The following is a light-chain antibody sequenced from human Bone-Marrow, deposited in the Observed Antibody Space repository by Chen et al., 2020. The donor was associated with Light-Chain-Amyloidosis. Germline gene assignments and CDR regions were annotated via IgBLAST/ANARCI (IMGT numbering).Light chain of an antibody. V-gene: IGKV3-20*01. J-gene: IGKJ4*01. Sequence: IVLTQSPGNLSLSPGERSTLPCRASQSIPNSLAWYQHNPGQAPRLLIYGASSRATGIPVRFSGSGSGTDFTLTINRLEPEDFAVYYCQRYGVFGGGTKVEIK. CDR1: QSIPNS. CDR3: QRYGV. CDR2: GAS.